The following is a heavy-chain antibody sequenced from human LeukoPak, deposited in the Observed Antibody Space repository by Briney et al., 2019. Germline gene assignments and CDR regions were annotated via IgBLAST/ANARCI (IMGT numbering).Heavy chain of an antibody. V-gene: IGHV1-2*02. CDR2: INPNGGGT. J-gene: IGHJ4*02. Sequence: ASVKVSCKASGYTFTDYSIHWVRQGQAPGQGLEWVGWINPNGGGTNYAQKFQGRVTMTRDTSISTAYMELTRLRSDDTAVYYCARGGTGLSVGTVVYWGQGTLVTVSS. CDR1: GYTFTDYS. CDR3: ARGGTGLSVGTVVY. D-gene: IGHD1-14*01.